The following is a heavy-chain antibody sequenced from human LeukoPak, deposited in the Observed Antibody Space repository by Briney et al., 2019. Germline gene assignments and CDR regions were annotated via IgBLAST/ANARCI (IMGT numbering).Heavy chain of an antibody. D-gene: IGHD2-2*01. Sequence: ASVKVSCKASGYTFSSYDINWVRQATGQGLEWMGWMNPNSGNTGYAQKFQGRVNITRNTSISTTYMELSGLGSEDTAVYYCARDRGVVVPAARGRAFDIWGQGTMVTVSS. V-gene: IGHV1-8*03. J-gene: IGHJ3*02. CDR3: ARDRGVVVPAARGRAFDI. CDR2: MNPNSGNT. CDR1: GYTFSSYD.